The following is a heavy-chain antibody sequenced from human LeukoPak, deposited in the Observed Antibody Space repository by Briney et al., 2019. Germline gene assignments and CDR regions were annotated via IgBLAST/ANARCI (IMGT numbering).Heavy chain of an antibody. V-gene: IGHV3-33*06. Sequence: GGSLRLSCAASGFTFRNYGMHWVRQAPGKGLEWVAVIWYDGSNKYYADSVKGRFTISRDNSKNTLYLQMNSLRAEDTAMYYCVKDTGGSPGWFDPWGQGTLVTVST. D-gene: IGHD3-10*01. J-gene: IGHJ5*02. CDR3: VKDTGGSPGWFDP. CDR2: IWYDGSNK. CDR1: GFTFRNYG.